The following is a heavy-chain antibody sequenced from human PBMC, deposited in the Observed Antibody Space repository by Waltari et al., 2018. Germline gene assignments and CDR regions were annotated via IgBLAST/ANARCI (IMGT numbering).Heavy chain of an antibody. CDR1: GFTFTDYA. J-gene: IGHJ4*02. V-gene: IGHV3-23*01. CDR3: AKEIGALGTPVFDY. CDR2: INNGGVDR. Sequence: EVHLLESGGGVAQPGGSLRLSCAASGFTFTDYAMSWVRQTPERGMEWCPGINNGGVDRYYTDSVNGRFTISRDNSKNTLYLQMSSLRAEDTAVYYCAKEIGALGTPVFDYWGQGTLVSVSS. D-gene: IGHD6-13*01.